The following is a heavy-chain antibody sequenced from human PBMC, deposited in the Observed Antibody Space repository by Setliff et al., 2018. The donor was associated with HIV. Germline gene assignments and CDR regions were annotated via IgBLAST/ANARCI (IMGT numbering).Heavy chain of an antibody. J-gene: IGHJ4*02. V-gene: IGHV3-23*01. CDR3: AKDRGCSV. Sequence: LRLSCAASGFTFSTYDMTWVRQAPGKGLEWVSLISGSGGSTYYADSVKGRFTISRDNSKNTLYLQMNSLRAEDTAVYYCAKDRGCSVWGQGTLVTVSS. CDR2: ISGSGGST. D-gene: IGHD2-15*01. CDR1: GFTFSTYD.